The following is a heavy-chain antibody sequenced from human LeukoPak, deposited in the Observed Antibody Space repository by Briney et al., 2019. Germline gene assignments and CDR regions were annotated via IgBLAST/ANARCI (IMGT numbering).Heavy chain of an antibody. CDR2: IKQDGSEK. D-gene: IGHD1-26*01. V-gene: IGHV3-7*01. CDR3: ARDKIVGATLLDY. Sequence: GGSLRLSCAASGFSFSNYWMSWVRQAPGKGLGWVANIKQDGSEKYYVDSVKGRFTISRDNAKNSLYLQMNSLRAEDTAVYYCARDKIVGATLLDYWGQGTLVTVSS. J-gene: IGHJ4*02. CDR1: GFSFSNYW.